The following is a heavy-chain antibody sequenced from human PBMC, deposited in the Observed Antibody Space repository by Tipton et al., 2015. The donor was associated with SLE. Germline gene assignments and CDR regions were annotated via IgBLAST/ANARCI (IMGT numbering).Heavy chain of an antibody. V-gene: IGHV3-64*01. Sequence: SLRLSCAASGFTFSSYAMHWVRQAPGKGLEYVSAISSNGGSTYYANSVKGRFTISRDNSKNTLYLQMGSLRAEDMAVYYCARGSSSGWYFNWCDPWGQGTLVTVSS. CDR1: GFTFSSYA. J-gene: IGHJ5*02. CDR3: ARGSSSGWYFNWCDP. CDR2: ISSNGGST. D-gene: IGHD6-19*01.